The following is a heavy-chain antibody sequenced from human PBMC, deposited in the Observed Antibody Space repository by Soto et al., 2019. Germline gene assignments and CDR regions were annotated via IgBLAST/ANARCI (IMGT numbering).Heavy chain of an antibody. CDR3: ATESFSSGWYYYYGMDV. J-gene: IGHJ6*01. D-gene: IGHD6-19*01. CDR2: FDPEDGET. V-gene: IGHV1-24*01. CDR1: GYTLTELS. Sequence: GASVKVSCKVSGYTLTELSMHWVRQAPGKGFEWMGGFDPEDGETIYAQKFQGRVTMTEDTSTDTAYMELSSLRSEDTAVYYCATESFSSGWYYYYGMDVWGQGTTVTVSS.